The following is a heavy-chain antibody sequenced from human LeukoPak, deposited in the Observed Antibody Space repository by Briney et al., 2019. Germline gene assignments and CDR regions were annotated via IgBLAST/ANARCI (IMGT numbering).Heavy chain of an antibody. V-gene: IGHV1-8*01. CDR1: GYTFTSFD. Sequence: GASVKVSCKASGYTFTSFDINWVRQATGQGPEWMGWMNPNSGNTGYAHKFQGRVSMTRDTSINTAYMELSSLGSEDTAVYYCARNQVATGLGDVWGKGTPVIVSS. J-gene: IGHJ6*04. CDR3: ARNQVATGLGDV. CDR2: MNPNSGNT. D-gene: IGHD5-12*01.